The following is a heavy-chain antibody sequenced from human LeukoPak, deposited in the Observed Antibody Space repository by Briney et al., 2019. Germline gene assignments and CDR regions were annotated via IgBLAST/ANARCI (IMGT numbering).Heavy chain of an antibody. V-gene: IGHV1-69*13. Sequence: GASVKVSCKASGGTFSTYAISWVRQAPGQGLEWMGGIIPIFGSANYAQKFQGRVTLTADESTSTAYMELSSLRSEDTAVYYCASRPPSGKTMVRGVSTMDVWGKGTTVTVSS. CDR3: ASRPPSGKTMVRGVSTMDV. J-gene: IGHJ6*04. CDR2: IIPIFGSA. D-gene: IGHD3-10*01. CDR1: GGTFSTYA.